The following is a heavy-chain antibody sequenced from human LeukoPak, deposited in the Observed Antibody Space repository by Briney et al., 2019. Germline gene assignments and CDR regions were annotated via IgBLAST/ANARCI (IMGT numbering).Heavy chain of an antibody. J-gene: IGHJ5*02. Sequence: GASVKVSCKASGYTFTSYGISWVRQAPGQGLEWMGWISAYNGNTNHAQKLQGRVTMTTDTSTSTAYMELRSLRSDDTAVYYCARFLAVAPTNWFDPWGQGTLVTVSS. CDR3: ARFLAVAPTNWFDP. V-gene: IGHV1-18*01. CDR1: GYTFTSYG. D-gene: IGHD6-19*01. CDR2: ISAYNGNT.